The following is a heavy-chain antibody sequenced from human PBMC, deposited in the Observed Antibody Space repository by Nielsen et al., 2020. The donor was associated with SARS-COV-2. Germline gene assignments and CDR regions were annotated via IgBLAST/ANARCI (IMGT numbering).Heavy chain of an antibody. Sequence: GESLKISCAASGFTFSNAWMSWVRQAPGKGLEWVGRIKSKTDGGTTGYAAPVKGRFTISRDDSKNTLYLQMNSLKTEDTAVYYCTNGSGKYWGQGTLVTVSS. D-gene: IGHD3-10*01. V-gene: IGHV3-15*01. CDR3: TNGSGKY. J-gene: IGHJ4*02. CDR2: IKSKTDGGTT. CDR1: GFTFSNAW.